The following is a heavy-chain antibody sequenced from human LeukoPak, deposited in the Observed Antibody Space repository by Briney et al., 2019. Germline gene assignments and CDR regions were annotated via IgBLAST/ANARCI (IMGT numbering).Heavy chain of an antibody. J-gene: IGHJ3*02. CDR1: GFTVSDYS. CDR2: ISGSGSYT. Sequence: GGSLRLSCAASGFTVSDYSMSWVRQAPGKGLEWVSAISGSGSYTDYVDSVKGRFTISKDNSKNTLYLRMSSLRSEDTAVYYCAKGPVVTFDIWGQGTMVTVSS. CDR3: AKGPVVTFDI. D-gene: IGHD2-15*01. V-gene: IGHV3-23*01.